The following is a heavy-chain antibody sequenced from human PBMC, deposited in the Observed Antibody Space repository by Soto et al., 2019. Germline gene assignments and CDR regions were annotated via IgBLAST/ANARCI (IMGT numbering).Heavy chain of an antibody. D-gene: IGHD3-22*01. CDR1: GFTFSSYA. V-gene: IGHV3-23*01. Sequence: GSLRLSCAASGFTFSSYAMSWVRQAPGKGLEWVSAISGSGGSTYYADSVKGRFTISRDNSKNTLYLQMNSLRAEDTAVYYCAKDGGYYDSSGYPRAFDIWGQGTMVTVSS. J-gene: IGHJ3*02. CDR2: ISGSGGST. CDR3: AKDGGYYDSSGYPRAFDI.